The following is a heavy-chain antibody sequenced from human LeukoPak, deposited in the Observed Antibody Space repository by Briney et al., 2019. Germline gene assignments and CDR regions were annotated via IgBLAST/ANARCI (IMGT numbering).Heavy chain of an antibody. CDR2: IKRDGSEK. V-gene: IGHV3-7*01. CDR3: ASGYSSGWYGYYFDY. CDR1: GFTFSSYW. J-gene: IGHJ4*02. D-gene: IGHD6-19*01. Sequence: PGGSLRLSCAASGFTFSSYWMTWVRQAPGRGLEWVANIKRDGSEKFYVDSVKGRFTISRDNAKNSLYLQMNSLRAEDTAVYYCASGYSSGWYGYYFDYWGQGTLVTVSS.